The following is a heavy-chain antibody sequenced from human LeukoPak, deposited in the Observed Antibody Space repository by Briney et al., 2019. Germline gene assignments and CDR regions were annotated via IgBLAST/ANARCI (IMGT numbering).Heavy chain of an antibody. Sequence: PSETLSLTCTVSGGSISSYYWGWIRQPPGKGLEWIGSIYYSGSTYYNPSLKSRVTVSVDTSKNQFSLKLSSVTAADTAVYYCARSITMIVVVTDNWFDPWGQGTLVTVSS. J-gene: IGHJ5*02. V-gene: IGHV4-39*01. D-gene: IGHD3-22*01. CDR2: IYYSGST. CDR1: GGSISSYY. CDR3: ARSITMIVVVTDNWFDP.